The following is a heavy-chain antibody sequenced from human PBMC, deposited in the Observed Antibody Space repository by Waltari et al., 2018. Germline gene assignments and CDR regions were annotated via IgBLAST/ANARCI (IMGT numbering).Heavy chain of an antibody. CDR2: ISSSGSTI. J-gene: IGHJ4*02. V-gene: IGHV3-48*03. D-gene: IGHD3-22*01. Sequence: NWVRQAPGKGLEWVSYISSSGSTIYYADSVKGRFTISRDNAKNSLYLQMNSLRAEDTAVYYCARTSDYYDSSGYYSFDYWGQGTLVTVSS. CDR3: ARTSDYYDSSGYYSFDY.